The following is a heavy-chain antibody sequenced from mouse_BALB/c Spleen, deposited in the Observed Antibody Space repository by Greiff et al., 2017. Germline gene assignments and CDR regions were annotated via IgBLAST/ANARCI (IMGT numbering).Heavy chain of an antibody. CDR2: ISYSGST. CDR3: ARGLRLRNAMDY. J-gene: IGHJ4*01. D-gene: IGHD1-2*01. CDR1: GDSITSGY. Sequence: EVKLMESGPSLVKPSQTLSLTCSVTGDSITSGYWNWIRKFPGNKLEYMGYISYSGSTYYNPSLKSRISITRDTSKNQYYLQLNSVTTEDTATYYCARGLRLRNAMDYWGQGTSVTVSS. V-gene: IGHV3-8*02.